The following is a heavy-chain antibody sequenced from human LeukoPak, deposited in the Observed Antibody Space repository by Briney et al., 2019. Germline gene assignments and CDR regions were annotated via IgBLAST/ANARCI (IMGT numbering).Heavy chain of an antibody. CDR1: GFTFSSYG. J-gene: IGHJ4*02. Sequence: PGRSLRLSCAASGFTFSSYGMHWVRQAPGKGLEWVAVIWYDGSNKYYADSVKGRFTISRDNSKNTLYLQMNRLRAEDTAVYYCARWGTPTVTIDYWGQGTLVTVSS. CDR3: ARWGTPTVTIDY. V-gene: IGHV3-33*01. D-gene: IGHD4-17*01. CDR2: IWYDGSNK.